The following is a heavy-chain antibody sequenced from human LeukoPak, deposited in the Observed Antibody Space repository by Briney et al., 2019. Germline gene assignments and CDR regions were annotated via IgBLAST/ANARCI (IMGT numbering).Heavy chain of an antibody. Sequence: GGSLRLSCAASGFTFDSNYLSWVRQAPGKGLEWVSTIYTGGNTYYAASVKGRFIISRDFSKNTVFLHVNSLRAEDTAMYYCARGDDSGYYDYFDYWGQGALVTVSS. CDR2: IYTGGNT. J-gene: IGHJ4*02. CDR1: GFTFDSNY. CDR3: ARGDDSGYYDYFDY. V-gene: IGHV3-53*01. D-gene: IGHD3-22*01.